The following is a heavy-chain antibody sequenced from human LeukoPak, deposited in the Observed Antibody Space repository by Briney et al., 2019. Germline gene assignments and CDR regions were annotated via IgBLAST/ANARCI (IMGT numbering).Heavy chain of an antibody. V-gene: IGHV4-34*01. J-gene: IGHJ4*02. Sequence: PSETLSLTCAVYGGSFSGYYWSWIRQPPGKGLEWIGEINHSGSTNYNPSLKSRVTISVDTSKNQFSLKLSSVTAADTAMYYCARVQGYCSGGSCYGNDYWGQGTLVTVSS. CDR2: INHSGST. D-gene: IGHD2-15*01. CDR3: ARVQGYCSGGSCYGNDY. CDR1: GGSFSGYY.